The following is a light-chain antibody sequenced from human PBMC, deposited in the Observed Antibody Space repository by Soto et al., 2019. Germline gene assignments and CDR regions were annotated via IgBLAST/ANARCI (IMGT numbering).Light chain of an antibody. Sequence: EIVLTQSPGTLSLSPGERATLYCRASQSVSSSYLAWYQHKPGQAPRLLIYDASSRATGIPDRFSGSGSGTDYTLTISRLEHEDFAVYYCQHYVSSRTFGQGTKVEV. J-gene: IGKJ1*01. CDR1: QSVSSSY. CDR2: DAS. CDR3: QHYVSSRT. V-gene: IGKV3-20*01.